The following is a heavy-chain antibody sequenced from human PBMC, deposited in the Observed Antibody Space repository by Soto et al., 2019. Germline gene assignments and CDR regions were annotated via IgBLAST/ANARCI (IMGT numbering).Heavy chain of an antibody. V-gene: IGHV3-33*01. CDR1: GFTFSSYG. CDR3: ARDLYGDYGDYNWFDP. D-gene: IGHD4-17*01. J-gene: IGHJ5*02. Sequence: GGSLRLSCAASGFTFSSYGMHWVRQAPGKGLEWVAVIWYDGSNKYYADSVKGRFTISRDNSKNTLYLQMNSLRAEDTAVYYCARDLYGDYGDYNWFDPWGQGTLVTVSS. CDR2: IWYDGSNK.